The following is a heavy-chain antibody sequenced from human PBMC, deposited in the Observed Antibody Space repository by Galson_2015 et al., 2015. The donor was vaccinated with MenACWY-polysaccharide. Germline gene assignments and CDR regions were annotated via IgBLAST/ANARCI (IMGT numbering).Heavy chain of an antibody. CDR1: GFTFNDFW. CDR2: INQYGSEK. Sequence: SLRLSCAASGFTFNDFWLSWVRQAPGKGLEWVANINQYGSEKYYVDSVKGRFTISRDNAKNSLYLQMNSLRAEDTAVYYCARDAGRTIGTSQRGYWGQGTLVTASS. V-gene: IGHV3-7*01. J-gene: IGHJ4*02. CDR3: ARDAGRTIGTSQRGY. D-gene: IGHD1-1*01.